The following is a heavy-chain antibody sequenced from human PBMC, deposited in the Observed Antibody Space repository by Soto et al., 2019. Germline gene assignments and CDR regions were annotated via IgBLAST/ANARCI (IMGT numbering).Heavy chain of an antibody. Sequence: SVKVSCKASGGTFSSYAISWVRQAPGQGLEWVGGIIPIFGTANYAQKFQGRVTITADESTSTAYMKLSSLRSEDTAVYYCARSGIAAAGTFWYFDLWGRGTLVTVSS. J-gene: IGHJ2*01. CDR2: IIPIFGTA. D-gene: IGHD6-13*01. CDR1: GGTFSSYA. V-gene: IGHV1-69*13. CDR3: ARSGIAAAGTFWYFDL.